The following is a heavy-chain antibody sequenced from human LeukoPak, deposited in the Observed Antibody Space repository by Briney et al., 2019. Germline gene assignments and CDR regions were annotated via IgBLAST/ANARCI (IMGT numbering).Heavy chain of an antibody. CDR3: VTTAGRTGGTA. J-gene: IGHJ5*02. CDR1: GFTFAAIW. CDR2: IKHDGTET. Sequence: GGSLRLSCAASGFTFAAIWMAWVRQAPGKGPEWLGYIKHDGTETNYLDSVKGRFTVSRDNVKNSLFLQMNSLRADDTAVYYCVTTAGRTGGTAWGQGVLVTVSS. V-gene: IGHV3-7*03. D-gene: IGHD1-1*01.